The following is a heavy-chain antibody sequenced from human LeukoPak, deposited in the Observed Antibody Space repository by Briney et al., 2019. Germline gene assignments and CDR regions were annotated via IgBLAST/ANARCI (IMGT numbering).Heavy chain of an antibody. CDR1: GYTFTSYG. J-gene: IGHJ4*02. CDR2: ICAYNGNT. CDR3: AREREYYDSSGYFRHPATEFDY. V-gene: IGHV1-18*01. Sequence: ASVKVSCKASGYTFTSYGISWVRQAPGQVLEWMGWICAYNGNTNYAQKLQGRVTMTTDTSTSTAYMELRSLRSDDTAVYYCAREREYYDSSGYFRHPATEFDYWGQGTLVTVSS. D-gene: IGHD3-22*01.